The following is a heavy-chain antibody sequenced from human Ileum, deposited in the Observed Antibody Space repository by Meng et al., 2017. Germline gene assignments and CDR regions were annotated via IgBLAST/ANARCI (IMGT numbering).Heavy chain of an antibody. J-gene: IGHJ4*02. CDR3: ATSNDRDVYYLGY. Sequence: QGELQGLGPRLVKPSGTLPLTCAVSGTWWSWVRQPPGKGLEWIGEIFQSGRTNYNPSLKSRVTISIDKSKSQISLQLSAVTAADTAVYSCATSNDRDVYYLGYWGQGTLVTVSS. V-gene: IGHV4-4*02. CDR1: GTW. D-gene: IGHD3-22*01. CDR2: IFQSGRT.